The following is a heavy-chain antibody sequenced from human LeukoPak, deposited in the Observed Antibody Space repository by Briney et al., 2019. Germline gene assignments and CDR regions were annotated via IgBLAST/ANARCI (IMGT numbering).Heavy chain of an antibody. CDR1: GFTFSDYS. CDR3: ARDQGYYTGGSWYSDRGVDAFDI. CDR2: ISSSSYSYI. V-gene: IGHV3-21*01. J-gene: IGHJ3*02. Sequence: GGSLRLSCAASGFTFSDYSMNWVRQAPGKGLEWVSSISSSSYSYIYYADSVKGRFTISRDNAKNSLYMQMNRLRAEDTAVYYCARDQGYYTGGSWYSDRGVDAFDIWGQGTMVTVSS. D-gene: IGHD2-15*01.